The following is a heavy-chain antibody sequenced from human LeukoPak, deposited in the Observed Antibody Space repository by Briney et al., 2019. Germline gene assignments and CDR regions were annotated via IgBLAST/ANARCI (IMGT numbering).Heavy chain of an antibody. D-gene: IGHD6-6*01. CDR2: ISAYNGNT. CDR1: GYTFTSYG. J-gene: IGHJ4*02. CDR3: ARVDGGIAARPAFDY. V-gene: IGHV1-18*01. Sequence: ASVKVSCRASGYTFTSYGISWVRQAPGQGLEWMGWISAYNGNTNYAQKLQGRVTMTTDTSTSTAYMELRSLRSDDTAVYYCARVDGGIAARPAFDYWGQGTLVTVSS.